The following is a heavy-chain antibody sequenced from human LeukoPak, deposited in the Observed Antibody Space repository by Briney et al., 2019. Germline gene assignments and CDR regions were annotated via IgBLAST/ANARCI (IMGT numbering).Heavy chain of an antibody. V-gene: IGHV3-23*01. CDR2: ISGSGGST. D-gene: IGHD2-2*01. CDR1: GFTFSSYA. Sequence: GGSLRLSCAASGFTFSSYAMSWVRQAPGKGLEWVSAISGSGGSTYYADSVKGRFTISRDNSKNTLYPQMNSLRAEDTAVYSGAKDIVVVPAAMNWFDPWGQGTLVTVSS. J-gene: IGHJ5*02. CDR3: AKDIVVVPAAMNWFDP.